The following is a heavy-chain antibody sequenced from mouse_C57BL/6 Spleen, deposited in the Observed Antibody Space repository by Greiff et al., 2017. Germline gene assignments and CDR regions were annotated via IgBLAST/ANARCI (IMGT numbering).Heavy chain of an antibody. Sequence: QVQLQQPGAELVMPGASVKLSCKASGYTFTSYWMHWVKQRPGQGLEWIGEIDPSDSYTNYNQKFKGKSTLTVDNSSSTAYMQLSSLTSEDSAVYYCARNYGSILYAMDYWGQGTSVTVSS. CDR1: GYTFTSYW. CDR3: ARNYGSILYAMDY. CDR2: IDPSDSYT. D-gene: IGHD1-1*01. V-gene: IGHV1-69*01. J-gene: IGHJ4*01.